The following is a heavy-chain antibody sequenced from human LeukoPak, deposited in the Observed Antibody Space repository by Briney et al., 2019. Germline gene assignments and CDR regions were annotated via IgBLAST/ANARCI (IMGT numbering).Heavy chain of an antibody. J-gene: IGHJ4*02. CDR1: GGSLSDYY. CDR3: ARGGDYYGSGRPFDY. D-gene: IGHD3-10*01. V-gene: IGHV4-34*01. Sequence: SETLSLTCAVYGGSLSDYYWSWIRQSPGKGLEWIGEINHTGSTKYNPSLKSRVTISVDTSKNQFSLKLSSMTAADTAVYYCARGGDYYGSGRPFDYWGQGTLVTVSS. CDR2: INHTGST.